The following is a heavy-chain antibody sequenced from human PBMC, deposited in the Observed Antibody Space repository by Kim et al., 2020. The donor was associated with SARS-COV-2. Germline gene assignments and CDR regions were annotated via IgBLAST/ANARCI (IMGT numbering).Heavy chain of an antibody. CDR2: ISSNGGST. Sequence: GGSLRLSCAASGFTFSSYAMHWVRQAPGKGLEYVSAISSNGGSTYYANSVKGRFTISRDNSKNTLYLQMGSLRAEDMAVYYCARPYYYDSSGYSPAGYWGQGTLVTVSS. CDR1: GFTFSSYA. J-gene: IGHJ4*02. V-gene: IGHV3-64*01. D-gene: IGHD3-22*01. CDR3: ARPYYYDSSGYSPAGY.